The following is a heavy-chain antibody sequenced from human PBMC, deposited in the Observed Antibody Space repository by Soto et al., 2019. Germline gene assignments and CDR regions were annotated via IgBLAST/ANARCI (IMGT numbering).Heavy chain of an antibody. Sequence: QVQLVQSGAEVKKPGSSVKVSCKASGGTFSSYAISWVRQAPGQGLEWMGGIIPIFGTANYAQKFQGRVTITADKSTSTAYMELSSLRSEDTAVYYCAREGDIVVVTAMRTSAFDIWGQGTMFTVSS. D-gene: IGHD2-21*02. CDR1: GGTFSSYA. CDR2: IIPIFGTA. V-gene: IGHV1-69*06. J-gene: IGHJ3*02. CDR3: AREGDIVVVTAMRTSAFDI.